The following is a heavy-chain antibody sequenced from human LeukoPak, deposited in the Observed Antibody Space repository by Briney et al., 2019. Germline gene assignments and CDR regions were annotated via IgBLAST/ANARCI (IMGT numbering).Heavy chain of an antibody. Sequence: SETLPLTCAVYGGSFSGYYWSWIRQPPGKGLEWIGEINHSGSTNYNPSLKSRVTISVDTSKNQFSLKLSSVTAADTAVYYCARLLYDSSGYIYGMDVWGQGTTVTVSS. D-gene: IGHD3-22*01. CDR1: GGSFSGYY. CDR3: ARLLYDSSGYIYGMDV. V-gene: IGHV4-34*01. J-gene: IGHJ6*02. CDR2: INHSGST.